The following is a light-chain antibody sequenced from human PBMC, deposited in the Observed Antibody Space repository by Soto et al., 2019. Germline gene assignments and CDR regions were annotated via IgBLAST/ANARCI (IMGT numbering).Light chain of an antibody. J-gene: IGLJ3*02. CDR2: GNN. CDR3: QSYDSSLSGSV. V-gene: IGLV1-40*01. Sequence: QSVLTQPPSVSGAPGQRVTISCTGSSSDIGAGYHVHWYQQLPGTAPKLLIYGNNNRPSRVPDRFSGSKSGTSASLAITGLQAEDEADYYCQSYDSSLSGSVFGGGTKVTVL. CDR1: SSDIGAGYH.